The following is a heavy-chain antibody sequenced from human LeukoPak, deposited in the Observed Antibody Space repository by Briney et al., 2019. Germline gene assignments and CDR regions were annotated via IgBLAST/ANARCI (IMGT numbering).Heavy chain of an antibody. CDR3: ARHLFWSGNIDY. J-gene: IGHJ4*02. CDR2: IYYSGST. V-gene: IGHV4-39*01. D-gene: IGHD3-3*01. Sequence: SETLSLTCTVSGGSISSSSYYWGWIRQPPGKGLEWIGSIYYSGSTYYNPSLKSRVTISVDTSKNQFSLKLSSVTAAGTAVYYCARHLFWSGNIDYWGQGTLVTVSS. CDR1: GGSISSSSYY.